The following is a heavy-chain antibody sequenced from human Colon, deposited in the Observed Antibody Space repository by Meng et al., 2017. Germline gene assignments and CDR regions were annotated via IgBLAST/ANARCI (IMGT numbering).Heavy chain of an antibody. Sequence: GQLVQSGAEVQKAGASVKVSCKASGYTFTAYHIHWVRQAPGQGLEWMGWMNPNSGDTFFAQKFQGRVTMTRDTSITTAYMELIRLTSDDTAVYYCARGSSGLIYWGQGTLVTVSS. D-gene: IGHD3-22*01. J-gene: IGHJ4*02. CDR1: GYTFTAYH. CDR3: ARGSSGLIY. CDR2: MNPNSGDT. V-gene: IGHV1-2*02.